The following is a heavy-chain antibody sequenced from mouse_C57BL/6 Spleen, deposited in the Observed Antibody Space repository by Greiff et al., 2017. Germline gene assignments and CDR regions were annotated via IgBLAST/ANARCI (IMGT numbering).Heavy chain of an antibody. J-gene: IGHJ3*01. CDR3: ARSGDMIRFAY. V-gene: IGHV1-52*01. CDR2: IDPSDSET. D-gene: IGHD2-4*01. CDR1: GYTFTSYW. Sequence: QVHVKQPGAELVRPGSSVKLSCKASGYTFTSYWMHWVKQRPIQGLEWIGNIDPSDSETHYNQKFKDKATLTVDKSSSTAYMQLSSLTSEDSAVYYCARSGDMIRFAYWGQGTLVTVSA.